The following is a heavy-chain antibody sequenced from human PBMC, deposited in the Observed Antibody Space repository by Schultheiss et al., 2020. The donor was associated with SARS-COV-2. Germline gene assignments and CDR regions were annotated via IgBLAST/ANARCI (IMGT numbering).Heavy chain of an antibody. CDR2: VSRNGEST. CDR1: GFTFSSYG. Sequence: GGSLRLSCAASGFTFSSYGMHWVRQAPGKGLEYVSTVSRNGESTYYADSVKGRFTISRDNAKNSLYLQMNSLRAEDTAVYYCARGSRIQLWLGDYWGQGTLVTVSS. D-gene: IGHD5-18*01. CDR3: ARGSRIQLWLGDY. J-gene: IGHJ4*02. V-gene: IGHV3-64*04.